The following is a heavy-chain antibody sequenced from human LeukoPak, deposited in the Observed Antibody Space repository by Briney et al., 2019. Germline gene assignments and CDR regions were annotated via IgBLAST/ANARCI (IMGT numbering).Heavy chain of an antibody. CDR2: IYYSGRT. Sequence: NPSETLSLTCSVSGGSISSYYWSWIRQPPGRGLEWIGYIYYSGRTSYNPSLKSRVTISVDTSKNQFSLRLSSVTAADTAVYYCAGYSSSFWFDPWGQGTLVTVSS. CDR1: GGSISSYY. V-gene: IGHV4-59*12. CDR3: AGYSSSFWFDP. J-gene: IGHJ5*02. D-gene: IGHD6-6*01.